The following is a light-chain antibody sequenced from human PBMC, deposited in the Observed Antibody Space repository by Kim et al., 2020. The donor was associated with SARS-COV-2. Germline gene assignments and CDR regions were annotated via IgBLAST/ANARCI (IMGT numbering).Light chain of an antibody. V-gene: IGLV2-14*03. Sequence: GQSVAISCAGASSDVGAYDYVSWYHRHPGKAPKLMIHDVNDRPSGVSNGFSGSKSGNTASLTISGLQAEDEADYYCSSYTNSDTLVFGGGTQLTVL. CDR1: SSDVGAYDY. CDR3: SSYTNSDTLV. CDR2: DVN. J-gene: IGLJ3*02.